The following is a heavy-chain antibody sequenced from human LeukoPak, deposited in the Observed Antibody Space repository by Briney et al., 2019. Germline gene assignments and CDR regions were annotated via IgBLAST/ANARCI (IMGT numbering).Heavy chain of an antibody. D-gene: IGHD1-26*01. J-gene: IGHJ2*01. CDR2: ISSSSSNI. Sequence: GGSLRLSCAASGFTLSTYDMHWVRQAPGKGLEWVSYISSSSSNIYYADSVKGRFTISRDTAKNSLYLQMNSLRAEDTAVYYCARGWDRFGYWYFDLWGRGTLVTVSS. V-gene: IGHV3-21*01. CDR1: GFTLSTYD. CDR3: ARGWDRFGYWYFDL.